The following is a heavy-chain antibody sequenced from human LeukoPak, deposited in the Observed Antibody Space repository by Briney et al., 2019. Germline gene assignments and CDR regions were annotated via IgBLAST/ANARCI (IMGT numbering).Heavy chain of an antibody. CDR3: ARDPTTVTTIFDS. CDR1: GVSISAYY. D-gene: IGHD4-17*01. V-gene: IGHV4-4*07. CDR2: IYPGENIYASENT. Sequence: SETLSLTCSVFGVSISAYYWSWIRQPAGKGLEWIGRIYPGENIYASENTNYNPSLKSRVSMSGDTSKNQVSLKLRSVTAADTAVYYCARDPTTVTTIFDSWGQGTLVTVSS. J-gene: IGHJ4*02.